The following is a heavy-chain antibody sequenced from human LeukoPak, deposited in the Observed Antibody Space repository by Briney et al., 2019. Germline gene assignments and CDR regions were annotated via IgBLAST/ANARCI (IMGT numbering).Heavy chain of an antibody. Sequence: ASVKVSCKASGYTFTSYYMHWVRQAPGQGLEWMGIINPSGGSTSYAQKYQGRGTMNRDTSTRTVYMELSSLRCEDTAVYYCARDVDGAYALDYWGQGTLVTVSS. CDR3: ARDVDGAYALDY. V-gene: IGHV1-46*01. CDR1: GYTFTSYY. CDR2: INPSGGST. D-gene: IGHD4/OR15-4a*01. J-gene: IGHJ4*02.